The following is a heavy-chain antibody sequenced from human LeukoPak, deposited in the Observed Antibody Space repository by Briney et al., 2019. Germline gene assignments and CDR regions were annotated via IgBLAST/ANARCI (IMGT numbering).Heavy chain of an antibody. Sequence: SVTLSLTCTVSGGSISSYYWNWIRQPAGKGLEWIGHIYTSGSTNYNSSLKSRVTMSVDTSKNQFSVKLNSVIAADTAMYYCARGVYLGNGYYSDYCGQGTLVTVSS. V-gene: IGHV4-4*07. J-gene: IGHJ4*02. D-gene: IGHD6-13*01. CDR3: ARGVYLGNGYYSDY. CDR1: GGSISSYY. CDR2: IYTSGST.